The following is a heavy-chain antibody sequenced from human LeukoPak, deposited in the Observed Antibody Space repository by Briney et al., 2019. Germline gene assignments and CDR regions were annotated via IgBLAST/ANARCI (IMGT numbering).Heavy chain of an antibody. J-gene: IGHJ4*02. CDR1: GGSISSSY. D-gene: IGHD3-3*01. V-gene: IGHV4-4*07. CDR2: IYTGGST. Sequence: SETLSLTCTVSGGSISSSYWSWIRQPAGKGLEWIGRIYTGGSTTYNPSLKSRVTISVDTSKNQFSLNLSSVTAADTAVYYCARGGEEAVNVFWSGYSYYFDYGGQGTLVTVSS. CDR3: ARGGEEAVNVFWSGYSYYFDY.